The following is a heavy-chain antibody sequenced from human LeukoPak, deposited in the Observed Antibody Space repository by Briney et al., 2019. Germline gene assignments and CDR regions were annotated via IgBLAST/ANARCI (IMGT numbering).Heavy chain of an antibody. V-gene: IGHV3-23*01. CDR3: ARDLYYDSSVGLGY. CDR2: ISDNASGGST. CDR1: GFTVSNYA. Sequence: PGGSLRLSCAASGFTVSNYAMTWVRQAPGKGLEWVSTISDNASGGSTYYADSVKCRFTISRDNSKNTLYLQMNSLRAEDTAVYYCARDLYYDSSVGLGYWGQGTLVTVSS. D-gene: IGHD3-22*01. J-gene: IGHJ4*02.